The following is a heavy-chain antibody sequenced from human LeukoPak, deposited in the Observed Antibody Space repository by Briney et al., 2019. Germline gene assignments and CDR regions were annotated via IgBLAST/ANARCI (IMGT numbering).Heavy chain of an antibody. CDR1: GDSITTEYYW. J-gene: IGHJ4*02. CDR3: ARHGSIATGAFTH. CDR2: IFYTGKI. V-gene: IGHV4-39*01. Sequence: SETLSLTCDVSGDSITTEYYWWGWLRQPPGKGQEWIAIIFYTGKIHDNPSLRNRISMSVDTSKDQFSLKLGSVTAADTAVYYCARHGSIATGAFTHWGQGTLVTVSS. D-gene: IGHD6-13*01.